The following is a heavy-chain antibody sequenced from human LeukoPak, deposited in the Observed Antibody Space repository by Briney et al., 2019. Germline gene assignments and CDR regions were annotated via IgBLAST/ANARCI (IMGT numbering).Heavy chain of an antibody. CDR2: IYYSGST. V-gene: IGHV4-59*01. Sequence: SETLSLTCTVSGGSINIYYWSWIRQPPGKGLEWIGYIYYSGSTNYNPSLKSRVTISVDTSKNQFSLKLSSVTAADTAVYYCARAVYDYVWGSYRSYYFDYWGQGTLVTVSS. CDR1: GGSINIYY. D-gene: IGHD3-16*02. CDR3: ARAVYDYVWGSYRSYYFDY. J-gene: IGHJ4*02.